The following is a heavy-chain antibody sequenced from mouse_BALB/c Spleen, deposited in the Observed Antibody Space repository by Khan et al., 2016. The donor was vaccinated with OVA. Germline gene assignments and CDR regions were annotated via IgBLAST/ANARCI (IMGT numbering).Heavy chain of an antibody. CDR2: ISGDGSI. CDR3: ARDRYYYGRGLAY. D-gene: IGHD1-1*01. J-gene: IGHJ3*01. V-gene: IGHV2-6-7*01. Sequence: QVQLKESGPGLVAPSQSLSITCTVSGFSLTGYGVNWVRQSPGKGLEWLGLISGDGSIDYNSALKSRLSISKDNYKSQAFLKMNSLQTNDTARYYSARDRYYYGRGLAYWGQGTLVTVSA. CDR1: GFSLTGYG.